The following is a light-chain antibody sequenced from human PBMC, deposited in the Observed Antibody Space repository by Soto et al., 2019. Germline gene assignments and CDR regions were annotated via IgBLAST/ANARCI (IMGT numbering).Light chain of an antibody. CDR1: QSVGSSY. Sequence: EVVLTQSPGTLSLSPGEGATLSCRASQSVGSSYFAWYQQKCGQGPRLLIYGASRRATGIPDRFSGSGSGTDFTLTITRLEPEDFAVYYCQQYGASVWTFGQGTKVDSK. J-gene: IGKJ1*01. V-gene: IGKV3-20*01. CDR3: QQYGASVWT. CDR2: GAS.